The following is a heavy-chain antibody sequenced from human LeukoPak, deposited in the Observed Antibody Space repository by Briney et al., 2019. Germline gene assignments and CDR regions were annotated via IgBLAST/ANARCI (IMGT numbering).Heavy chain of an antibody. Sequence: QTGGSLRLSGAASGFTFSSYGMHCVRQAPGKGLEWVAFIRYDGSNKYYADSVRVRFTIARDNSKNTLYLQMNSLRAEDTAVYYCAKEIWPTVTTPGRTYFDYWGQGALVTVSS. V-gene: IGHV3-30*02. J-gene: IGHJ4*02. D-gene: IGHD4-17*01. CDR2: IRYDGSNK. CDR3: AKEIWPTVTTPGRTYFDY. CDR1: GFTFSSYG.